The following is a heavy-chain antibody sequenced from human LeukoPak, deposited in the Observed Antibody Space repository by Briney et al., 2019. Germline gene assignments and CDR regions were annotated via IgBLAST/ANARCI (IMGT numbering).Heavy chain of an antibody. CDR3: AREGWDLNALDI. V-gene: IGHV3-11*04. CDR1: GFTFSNAW. Sequence: GGSLRLSCAASGFTFSNAWMSWIRQAPGKGLVWVSYISSRSSNKYYADSVKGRFTISRDNAKNSLYLQMSSLRAEDTAIYYCAREGWDLNALDIWGQGTMVTVSP. CDR2: ISSRSSNK. D-gene: IGHD1-26*01. J-gene: IGHJ3*02.